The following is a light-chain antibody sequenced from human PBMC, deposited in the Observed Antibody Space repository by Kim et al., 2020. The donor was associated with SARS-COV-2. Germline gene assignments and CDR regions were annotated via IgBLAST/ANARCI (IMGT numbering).Light chain of an antibody. V-gene: IGKV1-17*01. J-gene: IGKJ5*01. CDR2: GAS. CDR1: QDIRND. CDR3: LQNSTYPIT. Sequence: DIQMTQSPSSLSASVGDRVTITCRASQDIRNDLGWYQQNPGRAPKRLIYGASSLQSGVPSRFSGSGSGTEFTLTISSVQPEDFTTYFCLQNSTYPITFGQGTRLGIK.